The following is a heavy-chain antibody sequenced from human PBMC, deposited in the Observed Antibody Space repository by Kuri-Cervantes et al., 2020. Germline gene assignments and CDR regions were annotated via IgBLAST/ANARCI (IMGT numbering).Heavy chain of an antibody. CDR1: GFSFDDYA. J-gene: IGHJ3*02. Sequence: GGSLRLSCAASGFSFDDYAMHWVRQAPGKGLEWVSGISWNSGNIGYADSVKGRFTISRDNSKNTLYLQMNSLRAEDTAVYYCAREGGGYGGSDDAFDIWGQGTRVTVSS. CDR2: ISWNSGNI. D-gene: IGHD4-23*01. V-gene: IGHV3-9*01. CDR3: AREGGGYGGSDDAFDI.